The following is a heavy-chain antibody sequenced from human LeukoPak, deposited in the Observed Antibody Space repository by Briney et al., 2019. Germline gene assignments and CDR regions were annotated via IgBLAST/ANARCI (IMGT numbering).Heavy chain of an antibody. V-gene: IGHV1-2*02. D-gene: IGHD2-8*01. CDR3: ARDPRYCTNGVCDTLNWFDP. Sequence: GASVKVSCKASGYTFTGYYMHWVRQTPGQGLEWMGWINPNSGGTNYAQKFQGRVTMTRDTSISTAYMELSRLRSDDTAVYYCARDPRYCTNGVCDTLNWFDPWGQGTLVTVSS. CDR2: INPNSGGT. J-gene: IGHJ5*02. CDR1: GYTFTGYY.